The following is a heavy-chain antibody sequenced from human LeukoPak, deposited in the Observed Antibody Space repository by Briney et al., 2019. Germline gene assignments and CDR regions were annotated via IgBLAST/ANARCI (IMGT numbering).Heavy chain of an antibody. CDR2: INPNSGGT. CDR1: GYTFTGYY. J-gene: IGHJ4*02. CDR3: ARDRGDYGRVFDY. D-gene: IGHD4-17*01. V-gene: IGHV1-2*02. Sequence: ASVKVSCKASGYTFTGYYMHWVRQAPGQGLEWMGWINPNSGGTNYAQKFQGRFTMTRDTSISTAYMELSRLRSDDTAVYYCARDRGDYGRVFDYWGQGTLVTVSS.